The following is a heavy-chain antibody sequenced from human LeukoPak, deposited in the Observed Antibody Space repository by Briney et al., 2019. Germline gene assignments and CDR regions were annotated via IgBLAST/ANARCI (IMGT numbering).Heavy chain of an antibody. CDR3: AKDLATLTPK. CDR1: GFTXSSYA. J-gene: IGHJ4*02. D-gene: IGHD5-12*01. V-gene: IGHV3-23*01. Sequence: XLXXXXXGFTXSSYAMSWVRQAPGKGLEWVSSITGSGGSTYYADSVKGRFTISRDNSKNTLYLQMNSLRAEDTAVYYCAKDLATLTPKWGQGTLVTVSS. CDR2: ITGSGGST.